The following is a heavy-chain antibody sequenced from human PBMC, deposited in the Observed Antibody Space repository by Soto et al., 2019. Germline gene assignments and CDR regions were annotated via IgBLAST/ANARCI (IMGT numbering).Heavy chain of an antibody. CDR1: GGTFSSYA. Sequence: QVQLVQSGAEVKKPGSSVKVSCKASGGTFSSYAISWVRQAPGQGLEWMGGIIPIFGTANYAQKFQGRVTITADESTSTAYMELSSLRSEDTAVYYCARGGDFWSGYYNGEIYYYYYYGMDVWGQGPTVTVS. D-gene: IGHD3-3*01. J-gene: IGHJ6*02. V-gene: IGHV1-69*01. CDR3: ARGGDFWSGYYNGEIYYYYYYGMDV. CDR2: IIPIFGTA.